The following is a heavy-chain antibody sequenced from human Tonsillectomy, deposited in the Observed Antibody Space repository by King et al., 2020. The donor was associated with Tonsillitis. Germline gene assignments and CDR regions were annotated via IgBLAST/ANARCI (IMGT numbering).Heavy chain of an antibody. Sequence: QMQLQESGPGLVKPSETLSLTCTVSGGSISSSSYYWGWIRQPPGKGLEWIGSIYYSGSTYYNPSLKSRVTISVDTSKNQFSLKLSSVTAADTAVYYCAPWGGYSYGFFWGQGTLVTVSS. CDR3: APWGGYSYGFF. CDR2: IYYSGST. D-gene: IGHD5-18*01. V-gene: IGHV4-39*01. CDR1: GGSISSSSYY. J-gene: IGHJ4*02.